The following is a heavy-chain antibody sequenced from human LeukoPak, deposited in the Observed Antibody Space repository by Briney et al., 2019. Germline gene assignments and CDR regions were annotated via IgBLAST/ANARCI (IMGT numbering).Heavy chain of an antibody. V-gene: IGHV3-30*02. D-gene: IGHD1-26*01. CDR1: GFTFSSCG. J-gene: IGHJ4*02. CDR3: AKDQVGASDY. CDR2: IRYDGSNK. Sequence: GGSLRLSCAASGFTFSSCGMHWVRQAPGKGLEWVAFIRYDGSNKYYADSVKGRFTISRDNSKNTLYLQMNSLRAEDTSVYYCAKDQVGASDYWGQGTLVTVSS.